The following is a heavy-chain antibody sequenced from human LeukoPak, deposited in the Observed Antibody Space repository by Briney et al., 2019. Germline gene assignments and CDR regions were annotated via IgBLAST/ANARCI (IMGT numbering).Heavy chain of an antibody. D-gene: IGHD2-2*01. CDR1: GFTFSDYY. J-gene: IGHJ4*02. CDR3: ARDLGYCSSTSCPFDY. V-gene: IGHV3-11*06. CDR2: ISSSSSYI. Sequence: GGSLRLSCAASGFTFSDYYMSWIRQAPGKGLEWVSSISSSSSYIYYADSVKGRFTISRDNAKNSLYLQMNSLRAEDTAVYYCARDLGYCSSTSCPFDYWGQGTLVTVSS.